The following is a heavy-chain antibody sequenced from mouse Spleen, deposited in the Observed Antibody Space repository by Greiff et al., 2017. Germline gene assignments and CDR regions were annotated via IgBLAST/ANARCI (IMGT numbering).Heavy chain of an antibody. D-gene: IGHD1-1*01. V-gene: IGHV1-26*01. CDR1: GYTFTDYY. Sequence: EVQLQQSGPELVKPGASVKISCKASGYTFTDYYMNWVKQSHGKSLEWIGDINPNNGGTSYNQKFKGKATLTVDKSSSTAYMELRSLTSEDSAVYYCALITTVVAPFDYWGQGTTLTVSS. J-gene: IGHJ2*01. CDR3: ALITTVVAPFDY. CDR2: INPNNGGT.